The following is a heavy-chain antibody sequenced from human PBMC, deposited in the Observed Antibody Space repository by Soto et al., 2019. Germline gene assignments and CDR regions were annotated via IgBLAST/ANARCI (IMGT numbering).Heavy chain of an antibody. V-gene: IGHV3-23*01. J-gene: IGHJ4*02. Sequence: GGSLRLSCAASGFTFGSYAMSWVRQAPGKGLEWVSAISGSGGSTYYADSVKGRFTISRDNSKNTLYLQMNSLRAEDTAVYYCAKGQRQYYYDSSCYYYDGYWGQGT. CDR1: GFTFGSYA. CDR2: ISGSGGST. CDR3: AKGQRQYYYDSSCYYYDGY. D-gene: IGHD3-22*01.